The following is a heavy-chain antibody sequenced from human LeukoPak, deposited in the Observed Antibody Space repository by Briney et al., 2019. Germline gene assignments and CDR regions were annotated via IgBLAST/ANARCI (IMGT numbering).Heavy chain of an antibody. J-gene: IGHJ4*02. V-gene: IGHV3-30*01. Sequence: PGGSLRLSCAASGFTFRSYAMHWVRQAPGKGLEWVAVILYDGSNKYYADSVKGRFTISRDNSKNTLYQQMNSLRAEDSAVYYCATDLIVGATTSDYWGQGTLVTVSS. CDR3: ATDLIVGATTSDY. CDR1: GFTFRSYA. CDR2: ILYDGSNK. D-gene: IGHD1-26*01.